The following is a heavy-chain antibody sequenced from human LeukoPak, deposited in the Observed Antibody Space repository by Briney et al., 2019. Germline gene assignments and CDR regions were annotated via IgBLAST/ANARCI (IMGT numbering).Heavy chain of an antibody. CDR3: ASGMGDY. D-gene: IGHD1-26*01. Sequence: GGSLRLSCAASGFTFSSSSMNWVREAPGKGLEWVSSISSSSYIYYADSVKGRFTISRDNAKNSLYLQMNSLRAEDTAVYYCASGMGDYWGQGTLVTVSS. CDR2: ISSSSYI. J-gene: IGHJ4*02. V-gene: IGHV3-21*01. CDR1: GFTFSSSS.